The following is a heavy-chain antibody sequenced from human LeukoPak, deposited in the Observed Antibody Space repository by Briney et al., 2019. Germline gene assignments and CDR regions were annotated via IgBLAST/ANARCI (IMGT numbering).Heavy chain of an antibody. CDR1: GFTFSTYG. Sequence: PGGSLRLSCAASGFTFSTYGMHWVRQAPGKGLEWVAVIYSGGSTYYADSVKGRFTISRDNSKNTLYLQMNSLRAEDTAVYYCARDTIVVRGVQYYYGMDVWGQGTTVTVSS. CDR2: IYSGGST. V-gene: IGHV3-66*01. J-gene: IGHJ6*02. D-gene: IGHD3-10*01. CDR3: ARDTIVVRGVQYYYGMDV.